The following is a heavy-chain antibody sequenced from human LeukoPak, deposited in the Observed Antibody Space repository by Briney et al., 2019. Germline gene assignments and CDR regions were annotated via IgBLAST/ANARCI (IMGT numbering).Heavy chain of an antibody. CDR3: ARQISYGDRFDY. CDR2: IYYSGST. CDR1: GGSISSSSYY. V-gene: IGHV4-39*01. J-gene: IGHJ4*02. D-gene: IGHD4-17*01. Sequence: SETLSLTCTVSGGSISSSSYYWGWIRQPPGKGLEWIGSIYYSGSTYYNPSLKSRVTISVDTSKNQFSLKLSSVTAADTAVYYCARQISYGDRFDYWGQGTLVTVSS.